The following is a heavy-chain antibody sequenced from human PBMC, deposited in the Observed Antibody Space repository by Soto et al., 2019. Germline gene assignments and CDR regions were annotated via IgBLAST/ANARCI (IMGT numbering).Heavy chain of an antibody. J-gene: IGHJ4*02. CDR3: AKAGYGSGSYYNNPLPY. Sequence: GGSLRLSCAASGFTFSDYYMHWVRQAPGKGLEWVAVISYDGSNKYYADSVKGRFTISRDNSKNTLYLQMNSLRAEDTAVYYCAKAGYGSGSYYNNPLPYWGQGALVTVSS. D-gene: IGHD3-10*01. CDR2: ISYDGSNK. CDR1: GFTFSDYY. V-gene: IGHV3-30*18.